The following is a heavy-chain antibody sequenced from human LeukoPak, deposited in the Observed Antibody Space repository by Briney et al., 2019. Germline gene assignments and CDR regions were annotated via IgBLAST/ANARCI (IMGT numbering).Heavy chain of an antibody. Sequence: ASVKVSCKVSGYTLTELSMHWVRQAPGQGLEWMGGFDPEDGETIYAQKFQGRVTMTEDTSTDTAYMELSSLRSEDTAVYYCATVIYSSSWYGGDAFDIWGQGTMVTVSS. CDR3: ATVIYSSSWYGGDAFDI. J-gene: IGHJ3*02. V-gene: IGHV1-24*01. CDR1: GYTLTELS. D-gene: IGHD6-13*01. CDR2: FDPEDGET.